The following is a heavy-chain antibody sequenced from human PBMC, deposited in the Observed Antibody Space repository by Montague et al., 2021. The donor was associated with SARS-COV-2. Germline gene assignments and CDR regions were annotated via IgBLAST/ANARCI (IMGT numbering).Heavy chain of an antibody. D-gene: IGHD2-2*01. CDR1: GGSISSSSYY. V-gene: IGHV4-39*01. CDR3: ARLLLYCSSTSCYEARFDP. Sequence: SETLSLTCTVSGGSISSSSYYWGWIRQPPGKGLEWIGSIYYSGSTYYNPSFKSRVTISVDTSKNQFSLKLSSVTAADTAVYYCARLLLYCSSTSCYEARFDPWGQGTLVTVSS. CDR2: IYYSGST. J-gene: IGHJ5*02.